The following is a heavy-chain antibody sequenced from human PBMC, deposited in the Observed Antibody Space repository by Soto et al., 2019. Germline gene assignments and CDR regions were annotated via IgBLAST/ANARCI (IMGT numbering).Heavy chain of an antibody. CDR2: ISGSGGST. CDR1: GFTFSSYA. CDR3: ASLHYDFWSGYPSRFDP. Sequence: GGSLRLSCAASGFTFSSYAMSWVRQAPGKGLEWVSAISGSGGSTYYADSVKGRFTISRDNSKNTLYPQMNSLRAEDTAVYYCASLHYDFWSGYPSRFDPWGQGTLVTVSS. V-gene: IGHV3-23*01. J-gene: IGHJ5*02. D-gene: IGHD3-3*01.